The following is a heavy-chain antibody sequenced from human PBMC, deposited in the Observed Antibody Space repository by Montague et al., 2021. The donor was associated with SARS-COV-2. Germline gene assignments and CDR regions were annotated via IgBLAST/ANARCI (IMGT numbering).Heavy chain of an antibody. CDR1: RGSISSGGHY. Sequence: TLSLTCTVSRGSISSGGHYWSWLRQHPVQGLKWIGYSYYSGSTYYTPSLKSRVSISVDTSKNQFSLKLSSVTAADTDVYYCARGRGSISTWYGAFDPWGQGAQVTVSS. V-gene: IGHV4-31*03. CDR3: ARGRGSISTWYGAFDP. D-gene: IGHD6-13*01. J-gene: IGHJ5*02. CDR2: SYYSGST.